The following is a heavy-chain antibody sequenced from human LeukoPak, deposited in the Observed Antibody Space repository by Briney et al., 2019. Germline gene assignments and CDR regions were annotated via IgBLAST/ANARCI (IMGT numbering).Heavy chain of an antibody. D-gene: IGHD3-9*01. CDR1: GGTFSSYA. CDR2: IIPILGIA. Sequence: ASVKVSCKASGGTFSSYAIIWVRQAPGQGLEWMGRIIPILGIANYAQKFQGRVTITADKSTSTAYMELSSLRSEDTAVYYCAIDLDILTGPGDAFDIWGQGTMVPVSS. V-gene: IGHV1-69*04. J-gene: IGHJ3*02. CDR3: AIDLDILTGPGDAFDI.